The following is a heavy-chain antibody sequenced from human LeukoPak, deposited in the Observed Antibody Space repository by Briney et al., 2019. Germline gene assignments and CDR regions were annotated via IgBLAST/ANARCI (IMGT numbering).Heavy chain of an antibody. CDR3: ARGRGSSWYYFDS. CDR2: IYYSGGT. CDR1: GGSIGSSSYY. D-gene: IGHD6-13*01. J-gene: IGHJ4*02. V-gene: IGHV4-39*07. Sequence: SETLSLTCTVSGGSIGSSSYYWGWIRQSPGKGLEWIGSIYYSGGTYYNPSLKSRVTISVDKSKNQFSLNLSSVTAADTAVYYCARGRGSSWYYFDSWGQGTLVTVSS.